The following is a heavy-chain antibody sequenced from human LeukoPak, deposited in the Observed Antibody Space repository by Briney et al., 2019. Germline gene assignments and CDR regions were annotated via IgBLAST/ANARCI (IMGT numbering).Heavy chain of an antibody. CDR2: IYHSGST. V-gene: IGHV4-38-2*01. CDR1: GYTISSGYY. D-gene: IGHD2-15*01. CDR3: ARGSVVAATHDY. J-gene: IGHJ4*02. Sequence: PSETLSLTCAVSGYTISSGYYWGWIRQPPRKGLEWIGSIYHSGSTYYNPSLKSRVTISVDTSKNQFSLKLSSVTAAYTAVSYCARGSVVAATHDYWGQGTLVTVSS.